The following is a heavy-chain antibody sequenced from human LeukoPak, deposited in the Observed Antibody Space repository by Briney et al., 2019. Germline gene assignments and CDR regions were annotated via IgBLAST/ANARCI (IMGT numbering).Heavy chain of an antibody. J-gene: IGHJ4*02. CDR1: GFTFDDYA. Sequence: PGGSLRLSCAASGFTFDDYAMHWVRQAPGKGLDWVSLINGDGGSTYYADSVMGRFTVSRDNSKNSLYLQMNSLRTEDTALYFCAKVGQGFDFDYWGQGTLVTVSS. D-gene: IGHD1-26*01. V-gene: IGHV3-43*02. CDR2: INGDGGST. CDR3: AKVGQGFDFDY.